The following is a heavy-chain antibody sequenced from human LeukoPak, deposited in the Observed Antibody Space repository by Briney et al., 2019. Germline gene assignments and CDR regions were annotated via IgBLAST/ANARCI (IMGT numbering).Heavy chain of an antibody. D-gene: IGHD3-22*01. CDR1: GGSISSYY. CDR2: IFYSGST. J-gene: IGHJ3*02. Sequence: SETLSLTRTVSGGSISSYYWGWVRQPPGKALEWIGNIFYSGSTYYSPSLKSRVTISLDTSRNQFSLKLNSVTAADTAVYYCAKSNGYGLIDIWGQGTMVTVSS. CDR3: AKSNGYGLIDI. V-gene: IGHV4-59*12.